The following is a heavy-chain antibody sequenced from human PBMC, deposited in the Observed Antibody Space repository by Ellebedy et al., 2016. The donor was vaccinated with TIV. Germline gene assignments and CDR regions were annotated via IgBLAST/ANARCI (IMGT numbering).Heavy chain of an antibody. D-gene: IGHD3-22*01. Sequence: GESLKISCAASGFTFSSYAMSWVRQAPGKGLEWVSAISGSGGSTYYADSVKGRFTISRDNSKNTLYLQMNSLRAEDTAVYYCANIGGAYYYDSSGYYSYWYFDLWGRGTLVTVSS. CDR1: GFTFSSYA. CDR3: ANIGGAYYYDSSGYYSYWYFDL. J-gene: IGHJ2*01. CDR2: ISGSGGST. V-gene: IGHV3-23*01.